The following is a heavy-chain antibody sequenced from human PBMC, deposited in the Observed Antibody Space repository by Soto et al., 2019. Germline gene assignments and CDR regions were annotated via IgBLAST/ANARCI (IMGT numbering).Heavy chain of an antibody. CDR2: VISASGSV. D-gene: IGHD5-18*01. CDR1: GRIFSSFP. Sequence: QVQVVQSGAEVKKPGSSVKISCKASGRIFSSFPTSWVRQVPGQGLEWMGGVISASGSVTYAPKFQGRVTMTAVNSAGIGYMELTILTSEDTAIYYCARVGSRDAYNYVLDQWGPGTMVTGSS. V-gene: IGHV1-69*06. CDR3: ARVGSRDAYNYVLDQ. J-gene: IGHJ1*01.